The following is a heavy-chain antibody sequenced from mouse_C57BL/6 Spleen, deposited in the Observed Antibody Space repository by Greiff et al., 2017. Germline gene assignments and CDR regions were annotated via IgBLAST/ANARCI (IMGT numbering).Heavy chain of an antibody. J-gene: IGHJ4*01. V-gene: IGHV1-22*01. D-gene: IGHD2-3*01. CDR3: ARLGGYSYYAMDY. CDR1: GYTFTDYN. Sequence: VQLQQSGPELVKPGASVKMSCKASGYTFTDYNMHWVKQSHGKSLEWIGYINPNNGGTSYNQKFKGKATLTVNKSSSTAYMELRSLTSEDSAVYYCARLGGYSYYAMDYWGQGTSVTVSS. CDR2: INPNNGGT.